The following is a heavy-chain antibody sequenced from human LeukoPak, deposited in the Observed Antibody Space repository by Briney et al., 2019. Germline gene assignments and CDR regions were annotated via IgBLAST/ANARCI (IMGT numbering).Heavy chain of an antibody. J-gene: IGHJ4*02. CDR3: ARAYNTALNFVY. Sequence: PGGSLRLSCAASGFTFSSYAMSWVRQAPGKGLEWVSEISGRGDSTYYADSVKGRFTISRDNAKNSVYLQMNSLRAEDTAVYYCARAYNTALNFVYWGQGTLVTVSS. V-gene: IGHV3-23*01. CDR1: GFTFSSYA. CDR2: ISGRGDST. D-gene: IGHD3-10*01.